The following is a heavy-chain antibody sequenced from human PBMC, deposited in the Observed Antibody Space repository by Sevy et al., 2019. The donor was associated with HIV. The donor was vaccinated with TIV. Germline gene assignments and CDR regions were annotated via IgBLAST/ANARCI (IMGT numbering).Heavy chain of an antibody. D-gene: IGHD6-19*01. CDR2: IIPIFGTA. CDR3: ARGAEYSSGWYGY. V-gene: IGHV1-69*13. J-gene: IGHJ4*02. Sequence: ASVKVSCKASGGTFSSYAISWVRQAPGQGLVWMGGIIPIFGTANYAQKFQGRVTITADESTSTAYMELSSLRSEDTAVYYCARGAEYSSGWYGYWGQGTLVTVSS. CDR1: GGTFSSYA.